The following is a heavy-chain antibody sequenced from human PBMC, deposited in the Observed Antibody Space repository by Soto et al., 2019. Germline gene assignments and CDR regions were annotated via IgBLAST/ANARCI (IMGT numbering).Heavy chain of an antibody. D-gene: IGHD1-1*01. Sequence: QVQLVQSGAEVKKPGSSVKVSCKASGGTFSSYAISWVRQAPGQGLEWMGGISPIFGTANYAQKFQGRVTITADESTSTAYIELSSLRSEDTAVYYCARVSENGYYYYYGMDLWGQGTTVTVSS. V-gene: IGHV1-69*12. J-gene: IGHJ6*02. CDR2: ISPIFGTA. CDR1: GGTFSSYA. CDR3: ARVSENGYYYYYGMDL.